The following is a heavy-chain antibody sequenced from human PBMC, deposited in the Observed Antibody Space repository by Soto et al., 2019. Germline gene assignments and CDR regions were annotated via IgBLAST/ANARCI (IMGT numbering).Heavy chain of an antibody. J-gene: IGHJ4*02. Sequence: EVQLLESGGGLVQPGGSLRLSCAASGFTFSSYAMTWVRQAPGKGLKWVSTISGSGGSPYYADSVKGRFTISRDNSKNTLYLQMNSLRAEATAVYYCAKSPLTSYGSWGAFYPGFDYWGQGTQVTVSS. V-gene: IGHV3-23*01. CDR3: AKSPLTSYGSWGAFYPGFDY. CDR2: ISGSGGSP. CDR1: GFTFSSYA. D-gene: IGHD3-3*01.